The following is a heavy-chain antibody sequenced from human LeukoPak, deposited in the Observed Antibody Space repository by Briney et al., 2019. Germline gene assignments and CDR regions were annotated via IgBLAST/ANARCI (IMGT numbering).Heavy chain of an antibody. CDR1: GFTFSSYA. J-gene: IGHJ3*02. V-gene: IGHV3-23*01. CDR3: AKTHLHHGAFDI. D-gene: IGHD4-11*01. Sequence: PGGSLRLSCAASGFTFSSYAMSWVRQAPRKGLEWVSAISGSGGSTYYADSVRGRFTISRDNSKNTLYLQMNSLRAEDTAVYYCAKTHLHHGAFDIWGQGTMVTVSS. CDR2: ISGSGGST.